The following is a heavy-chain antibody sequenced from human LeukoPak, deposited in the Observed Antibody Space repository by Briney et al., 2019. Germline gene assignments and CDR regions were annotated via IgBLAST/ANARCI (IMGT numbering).Heavy chain of an antibody. Sequence: PGGSLRLSCAASGFTFSSYWMSWVRQAPGKGLEWVANIKQDGSEKYYVDSVKGRFTISRDNAKNSLYLQTNSLRAEDTAVYYCARDRYYDSSGLDVWGKGTTVTVSS. CDR1: GFTFSSYW. CDR2: IKQDGSEK. V-gene: IGHV3-7*01. J-gene: IGHJ6*04. D-gene: IGHD3-22*01. CDR3: ARDRYYDSSGLDV.